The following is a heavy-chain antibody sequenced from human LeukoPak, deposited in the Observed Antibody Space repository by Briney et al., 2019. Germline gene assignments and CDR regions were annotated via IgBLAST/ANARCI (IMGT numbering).Heavy chain of an antibody. D-gene: IGHD1-26*01. J-gene: IGHJ4*02. Sequence: GGSLRLSCAASGFTFSSYAMSWVRQVPGKGLEWVSTITGSGDTTYYADSVKGRFTIPRDNSKNTLYLQMNSLRAEDTAVFYCAKDLRGAYWGQGTLVTVSS. CDR1: GFTFSSYA. CDR3: AKDLRGAY. V-gene: IGHV3-23*01. CDR2: ITGSGDTT.